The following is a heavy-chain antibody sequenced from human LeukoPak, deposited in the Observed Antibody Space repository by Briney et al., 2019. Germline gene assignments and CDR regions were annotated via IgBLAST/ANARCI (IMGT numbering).Heavy chain of an antibody. J-gene: IGHJ4*02. CDR3: ARGRYNWSY. V-gene: IGHV4-39*01. CDR2: IYYSGST. CDR1: GGSISSSSYY. D-gene: IGHD1-20*01. Sequence: SETLSLTCTVSGGSISSSSYYWGWIRQPPGKGPEWIGSIYYSGSTYYNPSLKSRVTISVDTSKNQFSLKLSSVTAADTAVYYCARGRYNWSYWGQGTLVTVSS.